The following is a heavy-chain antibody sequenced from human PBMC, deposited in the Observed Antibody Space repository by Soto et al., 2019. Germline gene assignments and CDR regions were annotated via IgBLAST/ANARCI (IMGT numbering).Heavy chain of an antibody. D-gene: IGHD3-3*01. CDR2: IIPILGIA. V-gene: IGHV1-69*02. Sequence: ASVKVSCKASGGTFSSYTISWVRQAPGQGLEWMGRIIPILGIANYAQKFQGRVTITADKPTSRAYMELSSLGAEDTAVYYCARFPAGFSTGDAFDIWGQGTMVTVSS. CDR3: ARFPAGFSTGDAFDI. J-gene: IGHJ3*02. CDR1: GGTFSSYT.